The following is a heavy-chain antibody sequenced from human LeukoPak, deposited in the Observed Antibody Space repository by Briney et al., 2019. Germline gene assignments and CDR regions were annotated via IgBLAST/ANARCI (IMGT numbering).Heavy chain of an antibody. J-gene: IGHJ4*02. CDR1: GFTFSNYN. CDR2: ISSSSNII. D-gene: IGHD3-10*01. V-gene: IGHV3-48*01. CDR3: ARDFAREFTIDY. Sequence: PGGSLRLSCAASGFTFSNYNMNWVRQPPGKGLQSVSYISSSSNIIYYADSVKGRFTISRDNAKNSLFLQMNSLRAEDTAVYYCARDFAREFTIDYWGQGTLVTVSS.